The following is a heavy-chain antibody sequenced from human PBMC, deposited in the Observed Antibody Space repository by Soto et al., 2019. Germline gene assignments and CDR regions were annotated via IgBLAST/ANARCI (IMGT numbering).Heavy chain of an antibody. D-gene: IGHD1-26*01. CDR1: GGTFSSYA. J-gene: IGHJ6*02. CDR3: ARVLSGLTPPRYGMDV. V-gene: IGHV1-69*13. CDR2: IIPIFGTA. Sequence: SVKVSCKASGGTFSSYAISWVRQAPGQGLEWMGGIIPIFGTANYAQKSQVRVTITADESTSTAYMELSSLRSEDTDVYYCARVLSGLTPPRYGMDVWGQGTTVTVSS.